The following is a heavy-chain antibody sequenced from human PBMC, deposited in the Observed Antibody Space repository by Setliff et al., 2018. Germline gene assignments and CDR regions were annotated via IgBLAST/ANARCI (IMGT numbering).Heavy chain of an antibody. CDR2: IYPSNSNI. Sequence: GESLKISCKASGYSFTDYWIACVRQMPGKGLEWMGIIYPSNSNIKYSPSFEAQITFSVDKSITTAYLQWSSLKASDTAIYYCARHRVGNSGYAIPILDFWGQGALVTVSS. V-gene: IGHV5-51*01. D-gene: IGHD5-12*01. J-gene: IGHJ4*02. CDR3: ARHRVGNSGYAIPILDF. CDR1: GYSFTDYW.